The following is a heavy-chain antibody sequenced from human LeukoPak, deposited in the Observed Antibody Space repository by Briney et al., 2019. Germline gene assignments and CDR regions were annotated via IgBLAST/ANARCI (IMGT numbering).Heavy chain of an antibody. CDR3: VGWSDY. D-gene: IGHD2-15*01. Sequence: GRSLRLSCAASGFTFSNYGMHWVRQAPGKGLEWVAVISSHGSDKNYEDSVKGRFTISRDNSKNTVSLQMNSLRAEDTAVYYCVGWSDYWGQGTLVTVSS. V-gene: IGHV3-30*03. CDR2: ISSHGSDK. J-gene: IGHJ4*02. CDR1: GFTFSNYG.